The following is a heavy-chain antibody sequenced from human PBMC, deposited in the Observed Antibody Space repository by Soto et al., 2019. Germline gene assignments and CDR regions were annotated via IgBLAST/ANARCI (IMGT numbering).Heavy chain of an antibody. V-gene: IGHV4-59*01. CDR1: RGSITAYY. CDR3: ATGRPTNPSSGNGY. CDR2: IYYRGNT. D-gene: IGHD1-26*01. Sequence: PSETLSLTCTVSRGSITAYYWSWIRQPPGKGLEWIGYIYYRGNTYYNPSLKSRFTISIDASKNQFSLNLSSVTAADTAVYYCATGRPTNPSSGNGYWGQGTLVTVSS. J-gene: IGHJ4*02.